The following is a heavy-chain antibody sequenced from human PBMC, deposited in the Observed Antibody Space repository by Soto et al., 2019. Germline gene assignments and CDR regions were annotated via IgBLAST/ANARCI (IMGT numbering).Heavy chain of an antibody. CDR2: IYYSGST. CDR1: VGSISSSSYY. CDR3: ARLGYLQLQIYYYYYMDV. D-gene: IGHD6-6*01. Sequence: SETLSLTCTVSVGSISSSSYYWGWIRQPPGKGLEWIGSIYYSGSTYYNPSLKSRVTISVDTSKNQFSLKLSSVTAADTAVYYCARLGYLQLQIYYYYYMDVWGKGTTVTVSS. J-gene: IGHJ6*03. V-gene: IGHV4-39*01.